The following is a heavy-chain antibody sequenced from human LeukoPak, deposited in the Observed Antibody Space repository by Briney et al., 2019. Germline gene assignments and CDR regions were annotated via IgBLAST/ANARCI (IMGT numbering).Heavy chain of an antibody. Sequence: GGSLRLSCAASGFTFSSYAMSWVRQAPGKGLEWVSCISGSGGSTYYADSVKGRFTISRDNSKNTLYLQMNSLRAEDTAVYYCANPYVWGSYRRPVNFDYWGQGTLVTVSS. J-gene: IGHJ4*02. V-gene: IGHV3-23*01. D-gene: IGHD3-16*02. CDR3: ANPYVWGSYRRPVNFDY. CDR2: ISGSGGST. CDR1: GFTFSSYA.